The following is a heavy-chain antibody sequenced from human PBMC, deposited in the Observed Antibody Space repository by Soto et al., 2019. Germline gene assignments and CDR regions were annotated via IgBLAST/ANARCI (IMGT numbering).Heavy chain of an antibody. Sequence: PGESLKISCTASGFTFSVYSMNWVRQAPGRGLEWISFIRHDGSDIYYADSVRGRFTISRDNAKNSLYLQMNNLRAEDTAVYYCAREWFGESIWGQGTMVTVSS. CDR2: IRHDGSDI. CDR1: GFTFSVYS. J-gene: IGHJ3*02. D-gene: IGHD3-10*01. V-gene: IGHV3-48*01. CDR3: AREWFGESI.